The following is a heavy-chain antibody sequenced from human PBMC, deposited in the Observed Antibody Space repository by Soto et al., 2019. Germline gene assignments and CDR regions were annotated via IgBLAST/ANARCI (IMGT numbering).Heavy chain of an antibody. V-gene: IGHV3-23*01. CDR2: IGGSGVST. D-gene: IGHD6-19*01. CDR1: GFTFSSYA. CDR3: AKDTYNSGWGGFDP. Sequence: EVQLLESGGGLAQPGGSLRLSCAASGFTFSSYAMAWVRQAPGKGLEWVSAIGGSGVSTYYADSVKGRFTIYRDNSKNTLYLQMNSLRAEDTAVYYCAKDTYNSGWGGFDPWGQGTLVTVSS. J-gene: IGHJ5*02.